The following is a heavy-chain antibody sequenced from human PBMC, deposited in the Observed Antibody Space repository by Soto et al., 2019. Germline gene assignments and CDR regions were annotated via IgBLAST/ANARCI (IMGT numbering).Heavy chain of an antibody. CDR1: GYTFAAYY. J-gene: IGHJ4*01. V-gene: IGHV1-2*02. Sequence: ASVKVSCKTSGYTFAAYYIHWVRQAPGQGLEWMGFIFPNSGGSTTSAQQFEGRVTMTRDSSISTAYLELSGLAPDDTAVYYCAKDEGGIFDSWGQGTLVTSPQ. D-gene: IGHD3-16*01. CDR2: IFPNSGGST. CDR3: AKDEGGIFDS.